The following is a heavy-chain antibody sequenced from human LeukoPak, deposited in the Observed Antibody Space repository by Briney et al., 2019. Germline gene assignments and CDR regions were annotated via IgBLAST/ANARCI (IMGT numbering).Heavy chain of an antibody. CDR1: GYSFSNYW. CDR3: ARHKNGDFGIDY. D-gene: IGHD3-3*01. V-gene: IGHV5-51*01. J-gene: IGHJ4*02. CDR2: IYPGDSDT. Sequence: GESLKISCKGSGYSFSNYWIGWVRQMPGKGLEWMGIIYPGDSDTRYSPSFQGQVTISADKSIGTAYLQWSSLKASDTAMYYCARHKNGDFGIDYWAREPWSPSPQ.